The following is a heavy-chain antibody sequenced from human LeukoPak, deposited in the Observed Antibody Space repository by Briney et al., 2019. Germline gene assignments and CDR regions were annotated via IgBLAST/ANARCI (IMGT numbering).Heavy chain of an antibody. D-gene: IGHD2-2*01. CDR2: ISSSGSTI. CDR1: GFTFSSYE. J-gene: IGHJ3*02. V-gene: IGHV3-48*03. Sequence: GGSLRLSCAASGFTFSSYEMNWVRQAPGKGLEWVSYISSSGSTIYYADSVKGRFTISRDNAKNSLYLQMNSLRAEDTAVYYCARDWGWEYASNAFDIWGQGTMVTVSS. CDR3: ARDWGWEYASNAFDI.